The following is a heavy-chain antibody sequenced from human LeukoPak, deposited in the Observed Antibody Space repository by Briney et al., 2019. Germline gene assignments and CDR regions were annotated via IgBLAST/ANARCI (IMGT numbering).Heavy chain of an antibody. J-gene: IGHJ4*02. CDR2: ISGSGGST. CDR1: GFTFSSYA. Sequence: GGSLRLSCAASGFTFSSYAMSWVRQAPGKGLEWVSAISGSGGSTYYADSVKGRFTISRDNSKNTLYLQMNSLRAEDTAVYYCAKSPIVATIRDVGYFDYWGQGTLVTVSS. V-gene: IGHV3-23*01. D-gene: IGHD5-12*01. CDR3: AKSPIVATIRDVGYFDY.